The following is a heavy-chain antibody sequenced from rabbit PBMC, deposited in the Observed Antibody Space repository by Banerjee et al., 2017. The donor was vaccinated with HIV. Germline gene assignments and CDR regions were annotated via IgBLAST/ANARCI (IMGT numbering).Heavy chain of an antibody. D-gene: IGHD7-1*01. J-gene: IGHJ4*01. CDR2: IAISSGNT. CDR3: ARGAGYAGYGYPQNL. V-gene: IGHV1S45*01. Sequence: QQQLEESGGGLVKPGGTLTLTCKASGIDFSSYYYMCWVRQAPGKGLEWIACIAISSGNTYYASWAKGRFTISRTSSTTVTLQMTSLTAADTATYFCARGAGYAGYGYPQNLWGQGTLVTVS. CDR1: GIDFSSYYY.